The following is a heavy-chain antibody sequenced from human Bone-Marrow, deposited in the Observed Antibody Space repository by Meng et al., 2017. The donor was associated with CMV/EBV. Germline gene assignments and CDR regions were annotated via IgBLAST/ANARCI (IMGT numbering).Heavy chain of an antibody. V-gene: IGHV4-4*07. D-gene: IGHD3-16*01. J-gene: IGHJ4*02. Sequence: QIQGSCPGLVKPSETLSLPCIVSGASIKNFNWNWVRQPAGQGLEWIGLIQVIGHTVYNPSLKSRVTVSLDASKNQFSLTLNSVTAADTATYYCAGSRPGGGACDYWGQGILVTVSS. CDR3: AGSRPGGGACDY. CDR2: IQVIGHT. CDR1: GASIKNFN.